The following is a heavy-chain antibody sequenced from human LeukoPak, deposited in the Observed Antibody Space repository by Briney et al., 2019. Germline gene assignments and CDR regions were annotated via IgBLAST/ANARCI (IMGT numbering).Heavy chain of an antibody. D-gene: IGHD2-21*01. CDR2: ISSDGNTI. CDR3: ARAGHIVVGPDY. J-gene: IGHJ4*02. Sequence: GGSLRLSCAASGFTFTTYNINWVRQTPGKGLEWISYISSDGNTIYYADSVKGRFTISRDNAKNSVYLQMNSLRDEDTAIYHCARAGHIVVGPDYWGQGTLVTVSS. V-gene: IGHV3-48*03. CDR1: GFTFTTYN.